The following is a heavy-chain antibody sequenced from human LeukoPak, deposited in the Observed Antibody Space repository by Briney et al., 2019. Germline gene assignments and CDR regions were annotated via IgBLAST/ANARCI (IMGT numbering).Heavy chain of an antibody. J-gene: IGHJ3*02. Sequence: PGGSLRLSCAASGFTFSSYSMNWVRQAPGKGLKWVSSISSSSSYIYYADSVKGRFTISRDNAKNSLYLQMNSLRAEDTAVYYCARDRSGSYLDDAFDIWGQGTMVTVSS. CDR3: ARDRSGSYLDDAFDI. CDR2: ISSSSSYI. V-gene: IGHV3-21*01. CDR1: GFTFSSYS. D-gene: IGHD1-26*01.